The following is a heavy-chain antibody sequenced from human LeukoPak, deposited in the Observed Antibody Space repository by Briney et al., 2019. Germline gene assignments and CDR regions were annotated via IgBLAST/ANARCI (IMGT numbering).Heavy chain of an antibody. CDR2: ISSRSSYI. Sequence: GGSLRLSCAASGFTFSSYSMNWVRQAPGKGLEWVSSISSRSSYIYYADSVKGRFTISRDNAKNSLYLQMNSLRAEDTAVYYCARDRQYYYDSSGYPRDGTFDYWGQGTLVTVSS. V-gene: IGHV3-21*01. CDR3: ARDRQYYYDSSGYPRDGTFDY. CDR1: GFTFSSYS. D-gene: IGHD3-22*01. J-gene: IGHJ4*02.